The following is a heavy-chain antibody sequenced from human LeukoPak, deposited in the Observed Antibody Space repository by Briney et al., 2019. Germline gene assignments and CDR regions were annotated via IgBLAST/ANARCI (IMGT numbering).Heavy chain of an antibody. Sequence: PGVTLTLSCAASGFTFSTYTMHWLRQAPGKGLEYVSAISSNGGSTSYANSVKGRFTISRYNSKNTLYLQMGSLRAEDMAVYYCARTDYYDTTGPFDYWGQGTLVTVSS. V-gene: IGHV3-64*01. J-gene: IGHJ4*02. CDR1: GFTFSTYT. CDR2: ISSNGGST. D-gene: IGHD3-22*01. CDR3: ARTDYYDTTGPFDY.